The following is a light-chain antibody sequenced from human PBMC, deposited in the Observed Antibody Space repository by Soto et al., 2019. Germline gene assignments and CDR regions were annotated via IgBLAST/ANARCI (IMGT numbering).Light chain of an antibody. CDR1: QSISTY. CDR3: QQSSSTPRT. Sequence: DIQMTQSPSSLSVSIGDRVTITCRASQSISTYLNWYEQKPGEAPKLLIYAASSLQPGVPSTFSGSGSGTEFTLTISSLQRDDVATYYCQQSSSTPRTFGGGTKVEIK. CDR2: AAS. J-gene: IGKJ4*01. V-gene: IGKV1-39*01.